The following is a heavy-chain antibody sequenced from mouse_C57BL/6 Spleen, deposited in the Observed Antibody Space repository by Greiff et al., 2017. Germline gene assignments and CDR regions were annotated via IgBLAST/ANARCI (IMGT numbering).Heavy chain of an antibody. CDR2: ISSGSSTI. V-gene: IGHV5-17*01. J-gene: IGHJ1*03. D-gene: IGHD2-2*01. Sequence: EVKLMESGGGLVKPGGSLKLSCAASGFTFSDYGMHWVRQAPEKGLEWVAYISSGSSTIYYADTVKGRFTISRDNAKNTLFLQMTSLRSEDTAMYYCARANGYYGYFDVWGTGTTVTVSS. CDR1: GFTFSDYG. CDR3: ARANGYYGYFDV.